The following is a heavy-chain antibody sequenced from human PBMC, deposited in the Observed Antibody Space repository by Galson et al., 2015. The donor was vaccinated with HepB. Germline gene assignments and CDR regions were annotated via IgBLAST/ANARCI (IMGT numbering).Heavy chain of an antibody. CDR2: INRDGSST. Sequence: SLRLSCAVSGFSFNDHYVDWVRQAPGKGLVWVSRINRDGSSTNYADSVKGRFAISRDNAKNTLYLQMSSLRAEDTAVYYCARGIEVVPDASGMDVWGQGTTVTVSS. CDR1: GFSFNDHY. CDR3: ARGIEVVPDASGMDV. J-gene: IGHJ6*02. V-gene: IGHV3-74*01. D-gene: IGHD2-2*01.